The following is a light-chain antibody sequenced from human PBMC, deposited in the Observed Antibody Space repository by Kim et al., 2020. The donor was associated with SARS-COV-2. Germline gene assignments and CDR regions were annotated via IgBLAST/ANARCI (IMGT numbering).Light chain of an antibody. Sequence: QSALTQPASVSGSPGQSITISCTGPSSDVGAYNYVSWYQQHTGKAPKLIIYDVNNRPSGVSNRFSGSKSGNTASLTISGLQAEDEADYYCSSYTRSTTSYVFGTGTKVTVL. CDR2: DVN. CDR3: SSYTRSTTSYV. V-gene: IGLV2-14*03. J-gene: IGLJ1*01. CDR1: SSDVGAYNY.